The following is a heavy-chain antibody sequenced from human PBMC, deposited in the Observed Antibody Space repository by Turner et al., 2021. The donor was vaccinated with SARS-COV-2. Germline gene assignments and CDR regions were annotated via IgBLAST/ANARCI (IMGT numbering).Heavy chain of an antibody. CDR3: ATLYQGIAAAGISWFDP. CDR1: GYTLTELS. CDR2: FDPEDGET. V-gene: IGHV1-24*01. J-gene: IGHJ5*02. Sequence: QVQLVQSGAEVKKPGASVKVSCKISGYTLTELSMYWVRQAPGKGLEWMGGFDPEDGETIYAQKFQGRVTITADKSTSTAYMELRSLRSEDTAVYYCATLYQGIAAAGISWFDPWGQGTLVTVSS. D-gene: IGHD6-13*01.